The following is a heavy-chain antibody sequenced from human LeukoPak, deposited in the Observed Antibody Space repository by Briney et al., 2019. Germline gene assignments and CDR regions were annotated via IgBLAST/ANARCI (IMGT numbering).Heavy chain of an antibody. CDR2: INPNTGDT. J-gene: IGHJ4*02. V-gene: IGHV1-2*02. CDR3: ARVPPYDYVWGSYRYPFDY. Sequence: ASVKVSCKASGYTFTGYYLHWVRQAPGQGLEWMGWINPNTGDTKYSQKFQASVTMTRDTSISTAYMELSRLRSDDTAVYYCARVPPYDYVWGSYRYPFDYWGQGTLVTVSS. D-gene: IGHD3-16*02. CDR1: GYTFTGYY.